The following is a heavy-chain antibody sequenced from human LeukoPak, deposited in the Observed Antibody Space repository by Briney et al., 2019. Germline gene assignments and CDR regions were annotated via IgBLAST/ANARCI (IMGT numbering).Heavy chain of an antibody. D-gene: IGHD1-26*01. CDR1: IDSFSNYH. V-gene: IGHV4-34*01. J-gene: IGHJ5*02. CDR3: ARGQGATVPQVGKNWFDP. Sequence: SETLSLTCAVYIDSFSNYHWNWIRQTPAKGMEWIGEVNESGGTNISPSLRSRVTLSVDTSKNQFSLKLISVTVADTATYYCARGQGATVPQVGKNWFDPWGQGTRVTVSS. CDR2: VNESGGT.